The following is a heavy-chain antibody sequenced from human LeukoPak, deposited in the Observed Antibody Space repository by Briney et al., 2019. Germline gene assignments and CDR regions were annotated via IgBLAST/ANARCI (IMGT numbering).Heavy chain of an antibody. Sequence: AETLSLTCTVSGGSISSYYWSWIRQPPGKGLEWIGDIYDSGSTNYNPALERRVTISVDTSKTQLSLKPSSVTAADTAVYYCARGRTAMVRGVIITSSRTGFDPWGQGTLVTVSS. CDR3: ARGRTAMVRGVIITSSRTGFDP. CDR1: GGSISSYY. CDR2: IYDSGST. D-gene: IGHD3-10*01. J-gene: IGHJ5*02. V-gene: IGHV4-59*08.